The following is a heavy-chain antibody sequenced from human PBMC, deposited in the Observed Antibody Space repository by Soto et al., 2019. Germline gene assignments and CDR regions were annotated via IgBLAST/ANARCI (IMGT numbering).Heavy chain of an antibody. J-gene: IGHJ4*02. Sequence: EVQLVESGGGLVQPGGSLRLSCAASGFTFSSYWMHWVRQAPGKGLVWVSRINSDGSSTSYADSVKGRFTISRDNATNTLDLEMNSRGAEDTAVYYCARAIFGVVLDYWGQGTLVTVSS. CDR3: ARAIFGVVLDY. V-gene: IGHV3-74*01. D-gene: IGHD3-3*01. CDR1: GFTFSSYW. CDR2: INSDGSST.